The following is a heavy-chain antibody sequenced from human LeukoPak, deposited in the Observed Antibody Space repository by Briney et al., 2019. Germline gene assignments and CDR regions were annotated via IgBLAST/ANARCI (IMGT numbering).Heavy chain of an antibody. CDR2: INSDGSST. V-gene: IGHV3-74*01. J-gene: IGHJ4*02. CDR1: GFTFSSYW. CDR3: ARGSYYDFWSGYFDYFDY. D-gene: IGHD3-3*01. Sequence: GGSLRLSCAASGFTFSSYWMHWVRQAPGKGLVWVSRINSDGSSTSYADSVKGRFTTSRDNAKNTLYLQMNSLRAEDTAVYYCARGSYYDFWSGYFDYFDYWGQGTLVTVSS.